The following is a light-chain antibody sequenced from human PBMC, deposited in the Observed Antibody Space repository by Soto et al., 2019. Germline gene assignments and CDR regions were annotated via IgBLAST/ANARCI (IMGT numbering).Light chain of an antibody. CDR2: GAS. CDR3: PQYAASPRT. CDR1: QSVSNNY. Sequence: EVVLTQSPGTLSLSPRERATLSCRASQSVSNNYLAWYQHKPGQAPRLLIYGASNRATGIPDRFSGSGSGPVFTLTTSRLEHEDSAVYYCPQYAASPRTFGQGTLVEVK. J-gene: IGKJ1*01. V-gene: IGKV3-20*01.